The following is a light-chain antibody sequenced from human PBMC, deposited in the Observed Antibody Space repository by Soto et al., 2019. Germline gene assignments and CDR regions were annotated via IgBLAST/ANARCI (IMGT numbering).Light chain of an antibody. CDR1: QSVSSY. V-gene: IGKV3-11*01. CDR3: HHRSKWPYT. CDR2: DAS. J-gene: IGKJ2*01. Sequence: EIVLTQSPATLSLSPGERATLSCRASQSVSSYLAWYQQKPGQAPRLLIYDASDRATGIPARFSGSGSGTDFTLTISSLETEDFAVYFCHHRSKWPYTFGQGTKVDIK.